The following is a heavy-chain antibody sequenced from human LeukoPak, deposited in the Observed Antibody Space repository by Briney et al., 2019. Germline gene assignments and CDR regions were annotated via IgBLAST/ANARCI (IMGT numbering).Heavy chain of an antibody. CDR3: ARAYSSSSIFDY. J-gene: IGHJ4*02. CDR1: GYSLSSGYY. D-gene: IGHD6-6*01. CDR2: MYHSGNT. Sequence: SETLSLTCTVSGYSLSSGYYWGWIRQPPGKGLEWIGTMYHSGNTYYNPSLKSRVTISADTSKNQFSLKLTSVTAADTAVYYCARAYSSSSIFDYWGQGTLVTVSS. V-gene: IGHV4-38-2*02.